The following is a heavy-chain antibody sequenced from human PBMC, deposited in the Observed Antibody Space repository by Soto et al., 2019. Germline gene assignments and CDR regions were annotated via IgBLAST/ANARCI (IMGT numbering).Heavy chain of an antibody. CDR2: ITGGGDNT. J-gene: IGHJ4*02. Sequence: EVQLLESGGDLVQPGGSLRLSCAASGFTFTSYAMSWIRQAPGKGLEWVSAITGGGDNTYYADSVKGRFTISRDNSKSTLYLQMNSLRDEDTAFYYWTQDGGSRDWLTVNWGQGTLVTVSS. CDR1: GFTFTSYA. V-gene: IGHV3-23*01. D-gene: IGHD3-9*01. CDR3: TQDGGSRDWLTVN.